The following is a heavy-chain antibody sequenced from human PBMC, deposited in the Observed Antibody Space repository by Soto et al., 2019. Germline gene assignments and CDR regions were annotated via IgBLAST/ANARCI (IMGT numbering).Heavy chain of an antibody. V-gene: IGHV5-51*01. Sequence: PGESLKISCQGSGYSFTSYWIGWVRQMPGKGLEWMGIIYPGDSDTRYSPSFQGQVTISADKSISTAYLQWNSLKASDTAIYYCARRATAAEWFDPWGQGTLVTVSS. CDR2: IYPGDSDT. CDR3: ARRATAAEWFDP. J-gene: IGHJ5*02. CDR1: GYSFTSYW. D-gene: IGHD5-12*01.